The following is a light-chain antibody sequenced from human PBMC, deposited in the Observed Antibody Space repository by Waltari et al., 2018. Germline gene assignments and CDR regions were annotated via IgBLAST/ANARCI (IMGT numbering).Light chain of an antibody. Sequence: QSVLTQPPSVSAAPGQKVTIPCSGSGSNIGSNYVSWYQQLPGTSPKVVIYDNNRRPSGIPDRFSGSKSGTSATLGITGLQTGDEADYYCGTWDSSLSIGVFGGGTKLTVL. CDR1: GSNIGSNY. J-gene: IGLJ2*01. CDR2: DNN. V-gene: IGLV1-51*01. CDR3: GTWDSSLSIGV.